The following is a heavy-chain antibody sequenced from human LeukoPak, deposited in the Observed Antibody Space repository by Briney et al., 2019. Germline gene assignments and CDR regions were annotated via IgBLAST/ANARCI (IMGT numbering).Heavy chain of an antibody. CDR3: ARVILGATIDY. V-gene: IGHV3-64*01. CDR2: INSNGDST. J-gene: IGHJ4*02. CDR1: GFTFSNYW. Sequence: GGSLRLSCAASGFTFSNYWMHWVRQAPGKGLESVSSINSNGDSTYYANSVKGRFTISRDNSKNTLYLQMGRLRTEDMAIYYCARVILGATIDYWGQGTLVTVAS. D-gene: IGHD1-26*01.